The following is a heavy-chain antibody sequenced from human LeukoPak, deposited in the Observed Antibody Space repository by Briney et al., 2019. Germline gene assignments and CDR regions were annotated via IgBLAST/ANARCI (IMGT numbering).Heavy chain of an antibody. V-gene: IGHV4-34*01. D-gene: IGHD5/OR15-5a*01. CDR3: ARRAGLHSLDY. Sequence: PSETLSLTCAVYGGSFSGYYWSWIRQPPRKELEWIGEINHSGSTNYNPSLKSRVTISVDTSKNQFSLRLSSVTAADTALYFCARRAGLHSLDYWGQGTLVTVSS. J-gene: IGHJ4*02. CDR1: GGSFSGYY. CDR2: INHSGST.